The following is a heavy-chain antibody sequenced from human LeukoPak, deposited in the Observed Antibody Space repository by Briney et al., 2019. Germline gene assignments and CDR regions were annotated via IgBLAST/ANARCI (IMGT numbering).Heavy chain of an antibody. CDR1: GYTFVTYG. CDR3: ARETSPYTGSPQDY. D-gene: IGHD1-26*01. V-gene: IGHV1-18*01. J-gene: IGHJ4*02. CDR2: ISPYNGNT. Sequence: ASVKVSCKASGYTFVTYGISWVRQAPGQGLEWMGWISPYNGNTNYAQKFQGRDTMTTDTSTTTAYMELRSLRSDDTAVYYCARETSPYTGSPQDYWGQGTLVTVSS.